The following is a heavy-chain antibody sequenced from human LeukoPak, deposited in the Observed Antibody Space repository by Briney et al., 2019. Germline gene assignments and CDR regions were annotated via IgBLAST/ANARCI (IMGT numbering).Heavy chain of an antibody. J-gene: IGHJ3*02. V-gene: IGHV1-46*01. CDR1: GYTFTSYY. D-gene: IGHD6-19*01. CDR2: INPTGGST. CDR3: ERDPGIAVAGTPHNAFDI. Sequence: ASLKVSCKASGYTFTSYYMHWVRQTPGQGLEWMGIINPTGGSTSYAQKFQGRVTMNRDMSTSTVYMEPSSLRSEDTVVYYCERDPGIAVAGTPHNAFDIWGQGTMVTVSS.